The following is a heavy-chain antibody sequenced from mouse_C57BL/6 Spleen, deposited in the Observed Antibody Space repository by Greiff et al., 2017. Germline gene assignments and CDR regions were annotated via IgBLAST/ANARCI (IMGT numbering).Heavy chain of an antibody. Sequence: QVQLQQSGAELARPGASVKLSCKASGFTFTSYGISWVKQRTGQGLEWIGEIDPRSGDTYYNAKFKGKATLTADKSSSTAYMELRSLTSDDSAVYFCPRSGEYYCDYWGQGTTLTVSS. CDR2: IDPRSGDT. V-gene: IGHV1-81*01. D-gene: IGHD4-1*01. J-gene: IGHJ2*01. CDR3: PRSGEYYCDY. CDR1: GFTFTSYG.